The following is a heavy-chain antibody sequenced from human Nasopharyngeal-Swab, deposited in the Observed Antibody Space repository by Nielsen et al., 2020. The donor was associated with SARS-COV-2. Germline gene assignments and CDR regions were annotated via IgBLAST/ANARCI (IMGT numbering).Heavy chain of an antibody. D-gene: IGHD6-19*01. CDR2: ISYDGSNK. J-gene: IGHJ3*02. Sequence: VRPAPGKGLEWVAVISYDGSNKYYADSVKGRFTISRDNSKNTLYLQMNSLRAEDTAVYYCAREFYVGSGWYIDIWGQGTMVTVSS. V-gene: IGHV3-30*03. CDR3: AREFYVGSGWYIDI.